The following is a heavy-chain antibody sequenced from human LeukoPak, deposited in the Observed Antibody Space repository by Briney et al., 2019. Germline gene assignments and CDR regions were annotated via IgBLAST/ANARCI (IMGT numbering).Heavy chain of an antibody. CDR2: IIPIFGTA. CDR1: GGTFSSYA. Sequence: ASVKVSCKASGGTFSSYAISWVRQALGQGLEWMGGIIPIFGTANYAQKFQGRVTITTDESTSTAYMELSSLRSEDTAVYYCAREVYYYYYMDVWGKGTTVTVSS. CDR3: AREVYYYYYMDV. V-gene: IGHV1-69*05. J-gene: IGHJ6*03.